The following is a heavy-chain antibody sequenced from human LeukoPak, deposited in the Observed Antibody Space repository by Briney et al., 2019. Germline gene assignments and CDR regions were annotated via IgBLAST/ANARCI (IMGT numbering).Heavy chain of an antibody. J-gene: IGHJ3*02. CDR1: GFTFDDYA. CDR3: AKDIYSSSSNAFDI. Sequence: GGSLRLSCSASGFTFDDYAMGWVRQAPGKGLGWVSGISWNSGSIGYADSVKGRFTISRDSAKNSLYLQMNSLRAEDTALYYCAKDIYSSSSNAFDIWGQGTMVTVSS. D-gene: IGHD6-13*01. V-gene: IGHV3-9*01. CDR2: ISWNSGSI.